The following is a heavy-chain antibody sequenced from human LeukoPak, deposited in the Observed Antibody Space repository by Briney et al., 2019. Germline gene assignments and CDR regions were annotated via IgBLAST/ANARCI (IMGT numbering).Heavy chain of an antibody. D-gene: IGHD3-10*01. CDR3: ARGVNPGSYYTDYYYYGMDV. V-gene: IGHV1-18*01. CDR1: GYTFTSYG. Sequence: GASVKVSCKASGYTFTSYGISWVRQAPGQGLEWMGWISAYNGNTNYAQKLQGRVTMTTDTSTSTAYMELRSLRSDDTAVYYCARGVNPGSYYTDYYYYGMDVWGQGTTVTVSS. J-gene: IGHJ6*02. CDR2: ISAYNGNT.